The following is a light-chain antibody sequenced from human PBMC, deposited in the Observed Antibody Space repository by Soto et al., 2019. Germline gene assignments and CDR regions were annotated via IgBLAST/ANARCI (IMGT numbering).Light chain of an antibody. CDR3: QQYHDYPWT. J-gene: IGKJ1*01. V-gene: IGKV1-5*01. CDR1: QNIRTW. Sequence: DIQMTQSPSTLSTSVGDRVTITCRASQNIRTWLAWYQQKPGKAPKALIYDASSLESGVPSRFSGSGSGTEFTLTISSLQPDDFATYYCQQYHDYPWTFGQGTKVDIK. CDR2: DAS.